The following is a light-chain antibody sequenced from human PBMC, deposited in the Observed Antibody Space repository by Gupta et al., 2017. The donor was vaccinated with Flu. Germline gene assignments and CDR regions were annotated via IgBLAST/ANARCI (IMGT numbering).Light chain of an antibody. V-gene: IGLV7-43*01. J-gene: IGLJ1*01. CDR3: LLYFGVQGV. CDR2: GTS. CDR1: TGAVTSGYS. Sequence: QTVVTQEPSLTVSPGGTVTLTCPSSTGAVTSGYSANWFQQKPGQAPRALIYGTSNKHSWTPARFSGSLRGGKAALTLSGVLPEDEADYYCLLYFGVQGVFGTGTKVTVL.